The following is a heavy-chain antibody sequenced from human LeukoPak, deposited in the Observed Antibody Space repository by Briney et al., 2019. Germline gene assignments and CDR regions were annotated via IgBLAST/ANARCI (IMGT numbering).Heavy chain of an antibody. Sequence: SETLSLTCAVSGYSISSGYYWGWIRQPPGKGLEWIGSICYSGSTYYNPSLKSRVTISVDTSKNQFSLKLSSVTAADTAVYYCARHVGYYDFWSGYSAYFDYWGQGTLVTVSS. J-gene: IGHJ4*02. V-gene: IGHV4-38-2*01. D-gene: IGHD3-3*01. CDR2: ICYSGST. CDR3: ARHVGYYDFWSGYSAYFDY. CDR1: GYSISSGYY.